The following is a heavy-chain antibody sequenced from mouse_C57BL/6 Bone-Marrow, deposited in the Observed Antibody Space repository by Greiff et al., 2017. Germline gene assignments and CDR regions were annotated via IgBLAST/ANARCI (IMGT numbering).Heavy chain of an antibody. CDR1: GYTFTSYW. CDR2: IHPSDSET. J-gene: IGHJ3*01. D-gene: IGHD2-14*01. CDR3: ARSYRAWFAY. V-gene: IGHV1-52*01. Sequence: QVQLQQPGAELVRPGSSVKLSCKASGYTFTSYWMHWVKQRPIKGLEWIGNIHPSDSETHYNQKFKDKATLTVDKSYSTAYLQLSSLTSEDSAVYDCARSYRAWFAYWGQGTLVTVSA.